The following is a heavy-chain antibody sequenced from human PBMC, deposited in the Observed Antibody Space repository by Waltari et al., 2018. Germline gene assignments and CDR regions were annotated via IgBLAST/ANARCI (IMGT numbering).Heavy chain of an antibody. V-gene: IGHV4-34*01. CDR1: GGSFSGYY. CDR3: ARPSDYVWGSYRSRRYYFDY. J-gene: IGHJ4*02. D-gene: IGHD3-16*02. Sequence: QVQLQQWGAGLLKPSETLSLTCAVYGGSFSGYYWSWIRQPPGTGREWIGEINHSGSTNYNPSLKSRVTISVDTSKNQFSLKLSSVTAADTAVYYCARPSDYVWGSYRSRRYYFDYWGQGTLVTVSS. CDR2: INHSGST.